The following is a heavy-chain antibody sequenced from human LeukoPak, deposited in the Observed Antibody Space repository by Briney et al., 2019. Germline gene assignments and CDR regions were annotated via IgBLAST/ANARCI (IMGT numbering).Heavy chain of an antibody. D-gene: IGHD3-10*01. CDR3: ARAYYGSGGSLTHTDFDY. Sequence: ASVKVSCKASGYTFTNYGISWARQAPGQGLEWMGWISAYNGNTNYAQKLQDRVTMTTDTSTSTAYMELRSLRSDDTAVYYCARAYYGSGGSLTHTDFDYWGQGTLVTVSS. CDR1: GYTFTNYG. CDR2: ISAYNGNT. V-gene: IGHV1-18*04. J-gene: IGHJ4*02.